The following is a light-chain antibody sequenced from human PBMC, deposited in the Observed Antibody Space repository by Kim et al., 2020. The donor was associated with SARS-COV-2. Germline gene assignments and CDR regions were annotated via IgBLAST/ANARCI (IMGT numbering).Light chain of an antibody. CDR2: KAS. Sequence: ASVGDRVTITCRASQSISSWLAWYQQKPGKAPKLLIYKASSLESGVPSRFSGSGSGTEFTLTISSLQPDDFATYYCQQYNNYPWTFGQGTKVDIK. V-gene: IGKV1-5*03. CDR3: QQYNNYPWT. J-gene: IGKJ1*01. CDR1: QSISSW.